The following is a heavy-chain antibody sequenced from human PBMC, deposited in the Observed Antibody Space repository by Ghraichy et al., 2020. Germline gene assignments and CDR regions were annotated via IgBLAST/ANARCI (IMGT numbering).Heavy chain of an antibody. V-gene: IGHV3-30*03. CDR3: ARDLPPSSHVYSYGYGSDY. Sequence: GGSLRLSCAASGFTFSNYAMHWVRQAPGRGLEWVAVISYDGTTKYYGDSVKGRFTISRDNSKNTLFLQVNSLRAEDTALYYCARDLPPSSHVYSYGYGSDYWGQGTLVTVSS. J-gene: IGHJ4*02. CDR2: ISYDGTTK. D-gene: IGHD5-18*01. CDR1: GFTFSNYA.